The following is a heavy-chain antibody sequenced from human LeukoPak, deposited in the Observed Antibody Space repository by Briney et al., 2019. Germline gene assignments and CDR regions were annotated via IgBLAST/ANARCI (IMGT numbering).Heavy chain of an antibody. CDR2: INPNSGGT. D-gene: IGHD5-24*01. CDR3: AKGRGRIGWLQPIDY. Sequence: GASVKVSCKASGYTFTGYYMHWVRQAPGQGLEWMGWINPNSGGTNYAQKFQGRVTMTRDTSISTAYMELSRLRSDDTAVYYCAKGRGRIGWLQPIDYWGQGTLVTVSS. V-gene: IGHV1-2*02. J-gene: IGHJ4*02. CDR1: GYTFTGYY.